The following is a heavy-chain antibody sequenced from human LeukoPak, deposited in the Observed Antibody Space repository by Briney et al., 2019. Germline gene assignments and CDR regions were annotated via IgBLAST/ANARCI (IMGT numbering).Heavy chain of an antibody. D-gene: IGHD3-9*01. CDR2: INDSGSA. J-gene: IGHJ5*02. CDR1: GGSFSGYY. CDR3: ARDTPNYDILTGYAPDWFDP. V-gene: IGHV4-34*01. Sequence: SDTLSLTCAVYGGSFSGYYWSWIRQPPGKGLEWVGEINDSGSANYNPSLKSRVTISVDTSKNQFTLKLSSVTAADTAVYYCARDTPNYDILTGYAPDWFDPWGQGTLVTVSS.